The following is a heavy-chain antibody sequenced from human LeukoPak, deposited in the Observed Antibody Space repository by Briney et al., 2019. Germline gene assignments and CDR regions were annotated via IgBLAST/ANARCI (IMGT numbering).Heavy chain of an antibody. CDR2: IYTSGST. CDR1: GGSISSGSYY. J-gene: IGHJ4*02. Sequence: SQTLSLTCTVSGGSISSGSYYWSWTRQPAGKGLEWIGRIYTSGSTNYNPSLKSRVTISVDTSKNQFSLKLSSVTAADTAVYYCARDIGGSSGWYNYFDYWGQGTLVTVSS. V-gene: IGHV4-61*02. D-gene: IGHD6-19*01. CDR3: ARDIGGSSGWYNYFDY.